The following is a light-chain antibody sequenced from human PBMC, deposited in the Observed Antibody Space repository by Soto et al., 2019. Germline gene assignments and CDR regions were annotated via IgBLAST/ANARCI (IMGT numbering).Light chain of an antibody. J-gene: IGKJ3*01. Sequence: KRPHPQTSLLQSVGEKVTLTCRGSKGFGIYVAWYQQKPGKAPKLLIYAASTLQSGVPSRFSGSGSGTDFSLTINSLQPEDVATYSCQKYSSVPVFGPGTKVEIK. V-gene: IGKV1-27*01. CDR1: KGFGIY. CDR3: QKYSSVPV. CDR2: AAS.